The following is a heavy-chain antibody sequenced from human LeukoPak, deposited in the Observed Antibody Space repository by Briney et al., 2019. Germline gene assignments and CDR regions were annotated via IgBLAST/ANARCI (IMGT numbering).Heavy chain of an antibody. J-gene: IGHJ4*02. CDR2: IYYSGST. Sequence: SETLSLTCIVSGGSISSHYWSWIRQTPGKGLEYIGYIYYSGSTDYNPSLKSRVTITLDTSKNQFSLHLSSVTAADTAVYYCARRSGVLDSRDSRYYFDHWGQGTLVTVSS. CDR1: GGSISSHY. D-gene: IGHD3-22*01. V-gene: IGHV4-59*11. CDR3: ARRSGVLDSRDSRYYFDH.